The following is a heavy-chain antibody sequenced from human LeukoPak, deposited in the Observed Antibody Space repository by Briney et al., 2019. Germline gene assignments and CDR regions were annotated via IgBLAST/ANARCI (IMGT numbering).Heavy chain of an antibody. CDR3: YYYGSGMFRDDAFDI. CDR1: GFTFSSYA. J-gene: IGHJ3*02. Sequence: GGSLRLSCAASGFTFSSYAMSWVRQAPGKGLEWVSSISSSSSYIYYADSVKGRFTISRDNAKNSLYLQMNSLRAEDTAVYYCYYYGSGMFRDDAFDIWGQGTMVTVSS. V-gene: IGHV3-21*01. CDR2: ISSSSSYI. D-gene: IGHD3-10*01.